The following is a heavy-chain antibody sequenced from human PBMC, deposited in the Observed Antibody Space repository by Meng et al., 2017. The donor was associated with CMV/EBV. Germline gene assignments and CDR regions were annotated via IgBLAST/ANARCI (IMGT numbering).Heavy chain of an antibody. CDR1: GVSMSSGDYY. CDR2: IYYSGTT. D-gene: IGHD3-3*01. V-gene: IGHV4-30-4*08. CDR3: ARWFTFDTILDGMDV. Sequence: SETLSLTCTVSGVSMSSGDYYWTWIRQPPKKGLEWLGYIYYSGTTYYNPSLKSRITISVDTSKNQFSLKLSSVTAADTAVYYCARWFTFDTILDGMDVWGQGTTVTVSS. J-gene: IGHJ6*02.